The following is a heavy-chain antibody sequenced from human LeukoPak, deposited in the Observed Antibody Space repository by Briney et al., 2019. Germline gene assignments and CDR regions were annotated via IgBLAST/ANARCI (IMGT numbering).Heavy chain of an antibody. Sequence: GGSLRLSYAASGFTFDDYAMHWVRQAPGKGLEWVSGISWNSGSVDYADSVKGRFTISRDNAKNSLYLQMNSLRAEDTALYYCAKVSGHTYGYFDYWGQGTLVTVSS. V-gene: IGHV3-9*01. D-gene: IGHD5-18*01. CDR3: AKVSGHTYGYFDY. CDR2: ISWNSGSV. CDR1: GFTFDDYA. J-gene: IGHJ4*02.